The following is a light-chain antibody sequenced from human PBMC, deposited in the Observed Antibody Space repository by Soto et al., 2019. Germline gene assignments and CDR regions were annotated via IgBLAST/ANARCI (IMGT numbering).Light chain of an antibody. Sequence: EIVLTQSPGTLSLSPGESATLSCRASQSVSSNLAWYQQKSGQAPRLLIYDASDRATGTPARFSGSGSGTDFTLTISSLQPEDFAIYYCQQRSYWPPKITFGQGTRLEIK. V-gene: IGKV3-11*01. CDR1: QSVSSN. CDR3: QQRSYWPPKIT. J-gene: IGKJ5*01. CDR2: DAS.